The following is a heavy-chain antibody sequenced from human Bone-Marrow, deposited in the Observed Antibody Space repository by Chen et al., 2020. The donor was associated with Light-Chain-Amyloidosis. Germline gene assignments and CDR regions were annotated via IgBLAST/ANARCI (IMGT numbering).Heavy chain of an antibody. D-gene: IGHD3-3*01. CDR2: IYYSGST. J-gene: IGHJ4*02. CDR3: ARATATYYDFWSGYYSFDY. CDR1: GGSISGSSYY. V-gene: IGHV4-39*07. Sequence: QLQLQESGPGLVKPSETLSLTCTVSGGSISGSSYYWGWIRQPPGKGLEWIGSIYYSGSTYYNPSLKSRVTISVDTSKNQFSLKLSSVTAADTAVYYCARATATYYDFWSGYYSFDYWGQGTLVTVSS.